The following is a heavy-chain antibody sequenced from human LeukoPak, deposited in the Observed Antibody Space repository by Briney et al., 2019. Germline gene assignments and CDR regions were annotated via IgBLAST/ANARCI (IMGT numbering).Heavy chain of an antibody. CDR3: ARRIDYGGPYFDY. Sequence: PSETLSLTCSVSDGSINSYYWNWIRQPPGKGLEWIGYIYHSGSTYYNPSLKSRVTISVDRSKNQFSLKLSSVTAADTAVYYCARRIDYGGPYFDYWGQGTLVTVSS. CDR2: IYHSGST. J-gene: IGHJ4*02. D-gene: IGHD4-23*01. V-gene: IGHV4-59*12. CDR1: DGSINSYY.